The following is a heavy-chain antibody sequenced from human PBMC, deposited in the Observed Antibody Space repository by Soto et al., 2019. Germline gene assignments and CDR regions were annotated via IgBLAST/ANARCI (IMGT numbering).Heavy chain of an antibody. V-gene: IGHV1-8*01. D-gene: IGHD3-3*01. CDR1: AYNFTSYD. CDR3: ASWGFLEWLQTPNYYYGMDV. CDR2: RNPNSGNT. Sequence: GASVKVSCKASAYNFTSYDINWVRQSTGQRLELMVWRNPNSGNTGYAQKCQGRVTMTRNTSISTAYMELSSLRSEDTAVYYCASWGFLEWLQTPNYYYGMDVWGQGTTVTV. J-gene: IGHJ6*02.